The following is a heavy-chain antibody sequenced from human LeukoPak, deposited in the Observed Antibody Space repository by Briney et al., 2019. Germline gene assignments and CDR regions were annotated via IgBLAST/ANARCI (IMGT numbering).Heavy chain of an antibody. CDR3: AKHSYDTAGDY. J-gene: IGHJ4*02. CDR2: ISGSGHST. CDR1: GFTFSSYA. V-gene: IGHV3-23*01. D-gene: IGHD5-18*01. Sequence: GGSLRLTCAASGFTFSSYAMSWVRQAPGGGLEWVSTISGSGHSTFYADSVKGRFTISRDNSKNTLFLRMNSLRAEDAALYYRAKHSYDTAGDYWGQGTLVTVSS.